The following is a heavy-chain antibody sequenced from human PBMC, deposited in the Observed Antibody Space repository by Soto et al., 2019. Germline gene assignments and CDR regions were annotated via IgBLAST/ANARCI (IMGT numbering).Heavy chain of an antibody. CDR1: GFTFSDYY. CDR2: ISSSSSYT. D-gene: IGHD3-10*01. Sequence: QVQLVESGGGLVKPGGSLRLSCAASGFTFSDYYMSWIRQAPGKGLEWVSYISSSSSYTNYADSVKGRFTISRDNANNSRYLQMTRLRADDTAVYYCARGDMESITMVRGPTSYYYYYGIALCCQGTTITVSS. CDR3: ARGDMESITMVRGPTSYYYYYGIAL. J-gene: IGHJ6*02. V-gene: IGHV3-11*05.